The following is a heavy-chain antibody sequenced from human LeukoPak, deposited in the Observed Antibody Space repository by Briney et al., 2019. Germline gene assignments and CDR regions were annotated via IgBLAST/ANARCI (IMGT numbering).Heavy chain of an antibody. CDR3: ARDPATVTSYFDY. CDR2: IWYDGSKK. V-gene: IGHV3-33*01. D-gene: IGHD4-17*01. J-gene: IGHJ4*02. Sequence: GGSLRLSCAVSGLTFSNHGFHWVRQPPGEGLEWVAVIWYDGSKKYYADSVKGRFTISRDDSKSTLYLQMNSLRVEDTAIHYCARDPATVTSYFDYWGQGTLVTVSS. CDR1: GLTFSNHG.